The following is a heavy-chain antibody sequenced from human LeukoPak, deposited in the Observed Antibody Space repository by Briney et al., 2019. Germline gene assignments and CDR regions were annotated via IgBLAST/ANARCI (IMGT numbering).Heavy chain of an antibody. Sequence: SVKVSCKASGGTFSSYAISWVRQAPGQGLECMGGIIPIFGTANYAQKFQGRVTITADKSTSTAYMELSSLRSEDTAVYYCVRSIAYYYYGMDVWGKGTTVTVSS. CDR2: IIPIFGTA. J-gene: IGHJ6*04. CDR3: VRSIAYYYYGMDV. D-gene: IGHD3-10*01. CDR1: GGTFSSYA. V-gene: IGHV1-69*06.